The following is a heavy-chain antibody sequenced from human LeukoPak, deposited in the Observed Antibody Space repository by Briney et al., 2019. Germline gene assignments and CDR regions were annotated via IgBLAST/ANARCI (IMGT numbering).Heavy chain of an antibody. CDR2: IYSSGST. V-gene: IGHV3-66*01. J-gene: IGHJ3*02. CDR1: GFTVSSNY. D-gene: IGHD3-22*01. Sequence: GGSLRLSCAASGFTVSSNYMSWVRQAPGKGLEWVSVIYSSGSTYYADSVKGRFTISRDNSKNTLYLQMNSLRAEDTAVYYCAREYYYDSSGYRVSDAFDIWGQGTMVTVSS. CDR3: AREYYYDSSGYRVSDAFDI.